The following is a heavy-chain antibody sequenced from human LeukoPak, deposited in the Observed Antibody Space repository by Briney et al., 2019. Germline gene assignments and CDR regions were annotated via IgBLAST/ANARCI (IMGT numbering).Heavy chain of an antibody. J-gene: IGHJ6*02. V-gene: IGHV4-30-4*01. CDR1: GGSISSGDYY. CDR3: ARVGGYSPYYYYGMDV. D-gene: IGHD3-22*01. Sequence: SETLSLTCTVSGGSISSGDYYWSWIRQPPGKGLEWIGYIYYSESTYYNPSLKSRVTISVDTSKNQFSLKLSSVTAADTAVYYCARVGGYSPYYYYGMDVWGQGTTVTVSS. CDR2: IYYSEST.